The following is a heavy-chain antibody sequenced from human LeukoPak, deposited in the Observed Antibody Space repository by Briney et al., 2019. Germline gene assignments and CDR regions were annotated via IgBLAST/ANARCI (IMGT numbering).Heavy chain of an antibody. CDR3: SRGGVFPAGGYYYYKREV. D-gene: IGHD2-21*01. Sequence: SETLSLTCTVSGGSISSYYWSWIRQPAGKGLEWIGRIYTSGTTNYNPSLKSRVSISVDKSKNQFSLKLSSLTAADTAVYYCSRGGVFPAGGYYYYKREVGGKGTRVPVP. V-gene: IGHV4-4*07. J-gene: IGHJ6*03. CDR1: GGSISSYY. CDR2: IYTSGTT.